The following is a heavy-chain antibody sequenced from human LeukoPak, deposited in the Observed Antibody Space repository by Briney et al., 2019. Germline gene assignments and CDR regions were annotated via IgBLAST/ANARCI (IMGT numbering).Heavy chain of an antibody. Sequence: GGSLRLSCAASGFTFSTYAMSWVRQAPGKGLEWISAISASAGSSYYADSLKGRFSISRDNSKNTLYLLMNSLRVEDTAVYYCARDQYDTWSRRGNFDSWGQGTLVIVSS. CDR3: ARDQYDTWSRRGNFDS. V-gene: IGHV3-23*01. CDR2: ISASAGSS. CDR1: GFTFSTYA. J-gene: IGHJ4*02. D-gene: IGHD3-3*01.